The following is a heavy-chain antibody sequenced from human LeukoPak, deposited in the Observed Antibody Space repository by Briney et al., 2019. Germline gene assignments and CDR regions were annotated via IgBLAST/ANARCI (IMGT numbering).Heavy chain of an antibody. V-gene: IGHV1-18*04. Sequence: ASVKVSCKASGYTFTSYYMHWVRQAPGQGLEWMGWISAYNGNTNYAQKLQGRVTMTTDTSTSTAYMELRSLRSDDTAVYYCARDGGIHCSSTSCYYPDYWGQGTLVTVSS. CDR2: ISAYNGNT. CDR1: GYTFTSYY. CDR3: ARDGGIHCSSTSCYYPDY. J-gene: IGHJ4*02. D-gene: IGHD2-2*01.